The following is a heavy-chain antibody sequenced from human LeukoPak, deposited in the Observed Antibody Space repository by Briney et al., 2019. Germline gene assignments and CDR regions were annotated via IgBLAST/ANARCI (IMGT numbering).Heavy chain of an antibody. Sequence: AGGSLRLSCAASGFTFSDYYMSWVRQAPGKGLEWVANIKYDGSEKFYVGSVRRRFTISRDNTNNSLHLQMNSLRAEDTAIYYCARDPTYDSGSPLGYGGQGTLVAVSS. CDR1: GFTFSDYY. J-gene: IGHJ4*02. V-gene: IGHV3-7*01. D-gene: IGHD3-10*01. CDR2: IKYDGSEK. CDR3: ARDPTYDSGSPLGY.